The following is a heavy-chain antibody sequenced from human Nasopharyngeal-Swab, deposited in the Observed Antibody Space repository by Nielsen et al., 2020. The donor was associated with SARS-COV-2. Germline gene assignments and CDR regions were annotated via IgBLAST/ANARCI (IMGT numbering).Heavy chain of an antibody. D-gene: IGHD2-2*01. CDR3: ARDFGFCSSTSCSLLTFDY. J-gene: IGHJ4*02. CDR1: GFTFSSYW. V-gene: IGHV3-7*01. CDR2: IKTDGSEI. Sequence: GGSLRLSCAASGFTFSSYWMTWVRQAPGKGLEWVANIKTDGSEIYYVDSVKGRFTISRDNAKNSLYLQMNSLRAEDTAVYYCARDFGFCSSTSCSLLTFDYWGQGTLVTVSS.